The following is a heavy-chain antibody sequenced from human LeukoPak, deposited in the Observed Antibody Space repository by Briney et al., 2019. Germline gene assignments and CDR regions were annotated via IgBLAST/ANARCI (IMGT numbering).Heavy chain of an antibody. CDR2: IYSGGST. V-gene: IGHV3-53*01. CDR1: GFTVSSNY. CDR3: AKDAYSNSGSDGYFQH. J-gene: IGHJ1*01. D-gene: IGHD6-6*01. Sequence: GGSLRLSCAASGFTVSSNYMSWVRQAPGKGLEWVSVIYSGGSTYYADSVKGRFTISRDNSKNTLYLQMNSLRAEDTAVYYCAKDAYSNSGSDGYFQHWGQGTLVTVSS.